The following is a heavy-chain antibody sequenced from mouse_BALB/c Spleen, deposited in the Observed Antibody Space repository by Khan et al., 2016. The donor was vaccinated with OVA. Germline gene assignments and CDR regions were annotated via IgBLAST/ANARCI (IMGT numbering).Heavy chain of an antibody. CDR2: ISSGGDYT. Sequence: EVEPVESGGDLVKPGGSLKLSCAASGFTFSSYSMSWVRQTPDKRLEWVASISSGGDYTYYPDRVKGRFTISRDNAKNTLYLQMSDLKSEDTAMYYCADHLTGSFAYWGQGTLVTVSA. V-gene: IGHV5-6*01. CDR1: GFTFSSYS. J-gene: IGHJ3*01. CDR3: ADHLTGSFAY. D-gene: IGHD4-1*01.